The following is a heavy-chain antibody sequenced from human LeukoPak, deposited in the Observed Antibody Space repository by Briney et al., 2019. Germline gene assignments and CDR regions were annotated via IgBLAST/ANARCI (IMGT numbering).Heavy chain of an antibody. CDR2: ISGSGGST. CDR1: GFTFSSYA. Sequence: PGGSLRLSCAASGFTFSSYAMSWVRQAPGKGLEWVSAISGSGGSTYYADSVKGRFTISRDNSENTLYLQMNSLRAEDTAVYYCAKAQWELLLLDYWGQGTPVTVSS. V-gene: IGHV3-23*01. CDR3: AKAQWELLLLDY. D-gene: IGHD1-26*01. J-gene: IGHJ4*02.